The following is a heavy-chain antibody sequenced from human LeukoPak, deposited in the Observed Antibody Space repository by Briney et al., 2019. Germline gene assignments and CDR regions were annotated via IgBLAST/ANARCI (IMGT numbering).Heavy chain of an antibody. CDR3: ARDRGGGYCSSTSRSNYYYYYMDV. V-gene: IGHV1-46*01. CDR1: GYTFTTYC. Sequence: ASVKVSCKASGYTFTTYCMHWVRQAPGQGLEWMGRINPSGGSTSYAQKFQGRVTMTRDTSTRTVYMELRSLRSEDTAVYYCARDRGGGYCSSTSRSNYYYYYMDVWGKGTTVTVSS. J-gene: IGHJ6*03. CDR2: INPSGGST. D-gene: IGHD2-2*01.